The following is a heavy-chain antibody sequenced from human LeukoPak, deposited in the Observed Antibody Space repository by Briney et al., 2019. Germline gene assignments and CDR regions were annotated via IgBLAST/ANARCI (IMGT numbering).Heavy chain of an antibody. CDR2: ITSSGSTI. V-gene: IGHV3-11*04. CDR1: GFTFSDYY. Sequence: GGSLRLSCAASGFTFSDYYMSWIRQAPGKGLEWVSYITSSGSTISYADSVKGRFTISRDNAKNSLYLQMNSLRAEDTAVYYCARDIGWLRGDDAFDIWGQGTMVTVSS. J-gene: IGHJ3*02. CDR3: ARDIGWLRGDDAFDI. D-gene: IGHD5-12*01.